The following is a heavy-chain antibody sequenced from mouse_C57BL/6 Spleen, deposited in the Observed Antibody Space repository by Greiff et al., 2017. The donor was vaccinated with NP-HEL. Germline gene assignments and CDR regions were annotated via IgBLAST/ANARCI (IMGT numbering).Heavy chain of an antibody. CDR1: GFTFSDYY. J-gene: IGHJ4*01. CDR2: ISNGGGST. CDR3: ARQRVYSNYLYAMDY. D-gene: IGHD2-5*01. Sequence: EVKLMESGGGLVQPGGSLKLSCAASGFTFSDYYMYWVRQTPEKRLEWVAYISNGGGSTYYPDTVKGRFTISRDNAKNTLYLQMSRLKSEDTAMYYCARQRVYSNYLYAMDYWGQGTSVTVSS. V-gene: IGHV5-12*01.